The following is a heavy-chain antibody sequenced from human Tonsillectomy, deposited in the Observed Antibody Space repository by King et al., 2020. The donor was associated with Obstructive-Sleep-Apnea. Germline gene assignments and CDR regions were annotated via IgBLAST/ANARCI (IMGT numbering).Heavy chain of an antibody. CDR3: AREGVGSSALDV. J-gene: IGHJ6*02. CDR2: TYYSGST. V-gene: IGHV4-59*13. Sequence: VQLQESGPGLVKPSETLSLTCTVSGASISGFYWSWIRQPPGKGLEWIGYTYYSGSTNYNPSLKSRVTISVDTSKNQFSLRLTSVTAADTAIYYCAREGVGSSALDVWGQGTTVTVSS. D-gene: IGHD6-6*01. CDR1: GASISGFY.